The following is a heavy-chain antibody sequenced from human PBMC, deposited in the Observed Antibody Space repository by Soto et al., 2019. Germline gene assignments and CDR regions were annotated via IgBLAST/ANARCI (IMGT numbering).Heavy chain of an antibody. D-gene: IGHD3-3*01. Sequence: ASVKVSCKASGYIFTNYAISWVRQAPGQRLEWMGWINAGNGNTKYSQKFQGRVTMTRDTSTSTVYMELSSLRSEDTAVYYCARSIMDDFWRETKYYYYYYGMDVWGQGTTVTVSS. CDR2: INAGNGNT. CDR3: ARSIMDDFWRETKYYYYYYGMDV. CDR1: GYIFTNYA. J-gene: IGHJ6*02. V-gene: IGHV1-3*01.